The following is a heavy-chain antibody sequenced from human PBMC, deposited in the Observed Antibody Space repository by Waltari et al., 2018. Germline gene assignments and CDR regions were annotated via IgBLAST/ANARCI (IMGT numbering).Heavy chain of an antibody. Sequence: QLQLQESGPGLVKPSETLSLTCSASGGSVSSSLCCYWVWVRQTPGKGLEWIGSLYYSGSTYYNPSLKSRLTVSMETSKNQFSLKFSSVTAADTAVYYCARWRYYVDYWGQGTLVTVSS. V-gene: IGHV4-39*01. CDR2: LYYSGST. CDR3: ARWRYYVDY. J-gene: IGHJ4*02. CDR1: GGSVSSSLCCY.